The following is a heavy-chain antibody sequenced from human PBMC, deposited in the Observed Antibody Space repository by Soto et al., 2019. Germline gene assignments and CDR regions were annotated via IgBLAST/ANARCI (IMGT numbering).Heavy chain of an antibody. Sequence: QVQLVESGGGVVQPGRSLRLSCAASGFTFSSYGMHWVRQAPGKGLEWVAVISYDGSNKYYADSVKGRFTISRDNSKNTLYLQMNSLRAEDTAVYYCAKDTDGNNTDDAFDIWGQGTMVTVSS. D-gene: IGHD2-8*02. CDR1: GFTFSSYG. CDR2: ISYDGSNK. V-gene: IGHV3-30*18. J-gene: IGHJ3*02. CDR3: AKDTDGNNTDDAFDI.